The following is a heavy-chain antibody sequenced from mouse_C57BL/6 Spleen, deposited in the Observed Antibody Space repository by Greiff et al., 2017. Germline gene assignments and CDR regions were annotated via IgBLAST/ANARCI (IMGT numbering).Heavy chain of an antibody. CDR1: GYTFTSYW. J-gene: IGHJ2*01. Sequence: VQLQQSGAELVRPGSSVKLSCKASGYTFTSYWMDWVKQRPGQGLEWIGNIYPSDSETHYNQKFKDKATLTVDKSSSTAYMQLSSLTSEDSAVYYCARFYDYDVAYWGQGTTLTVSS. CDR3: ARFYDYDVAY. V-gene: IGHV1-61*01. D-gene: IGHD2-4*01. CDR2: IYPSDSET.